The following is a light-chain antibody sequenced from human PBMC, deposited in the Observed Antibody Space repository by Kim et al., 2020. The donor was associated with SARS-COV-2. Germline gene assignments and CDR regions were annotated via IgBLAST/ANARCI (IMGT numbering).Light chain of an antibody. CDR3: QAWDTTSVL. CDR2: EDS. Sequence: SVSPGQPASITCSGDKLGGNYACWYQPKPGQSPVLLIYEDSTRPSGIPERFSGSMSGNTATLTISGTQAMDEADYYCQAWDTTSVLFGGGTQLTVL. J-gene: IGLJ3*02. CDR1: KLGGNY. V-gene: IGLV3-1*01.